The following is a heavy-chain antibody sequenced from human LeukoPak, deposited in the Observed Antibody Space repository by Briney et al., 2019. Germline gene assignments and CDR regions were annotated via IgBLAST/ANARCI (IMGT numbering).Heavy chain of an antibody. Sequence: PSETLSLTCTVSGGSISSSSYSWGWIRQPPGKGLEWIGSIYYSGSTYYNPSLKSRVTISVDTSKNQFSLKLSSVTAADTAVYYCARRRDIVVVPAADDAFDIWGQGTMVTVSS. CDR3: ARRRDIVVVPAADDAFDI. CDR1: GGSISSSSYS. D-gene: IGHD2-2*01. CDR2: IYYSGST. J-gene: IGHJ3*02. V-gene: IGHV4-39*01.